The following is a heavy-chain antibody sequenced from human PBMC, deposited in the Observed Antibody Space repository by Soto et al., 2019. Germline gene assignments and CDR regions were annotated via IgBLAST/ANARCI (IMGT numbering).Heavy chain of an antibody. CDR3: ARGLGSGWFDY. V-gene: IGHV1-69*02. D-gene: IGHD3-22*01. Sequence: QVQLVQSGAEVKKPGSSVKVSCKASGGTFSSYTISWVRQAPGQGLEWMGRIIPILGIANYAQKFQGRGTMTADKSTSTAYMELSSLRSEDTAVYYCARGLGSGWFDYWGQGTLVTVSS. CDR1: GGTFSSYT. CDR2: IIPILGIA. J-gene: IGHJ4*02.